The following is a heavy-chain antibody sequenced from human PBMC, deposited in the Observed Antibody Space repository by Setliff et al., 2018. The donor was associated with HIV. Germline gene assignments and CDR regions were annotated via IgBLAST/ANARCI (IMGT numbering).Heavy chain of an antibody. Sequence: ASVKVSCKASRYTFTGHYMHWVRQAPGQGLEWVGWINPSSGGTNYAQKFQGRVTMTRDTSISTAYMELSRLTSDDTVVYYCARDGRYCSGGSCFTNRASYYYYYMDVWGKGTTVTVSS. CDR1: RYTFTGHY. D-gene: IGHD2-15*01. CDR2: INPSSGGT. CDR3: ARDGRYCSGGSCFTNRASYYYYYMDV. J-gene: IGHJ6*03. V-gene: IGHV1-2*02.